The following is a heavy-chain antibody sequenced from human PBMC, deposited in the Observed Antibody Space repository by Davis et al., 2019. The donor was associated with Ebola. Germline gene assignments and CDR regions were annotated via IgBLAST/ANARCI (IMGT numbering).Heavy chain of an antibody. CDR1: GFTFGYYS. CDR2: VRSNAYGMTT. Sequence: PGGSLRLSCSDSGFTFGYYSMSWVRQAPGKGLEWLGFVRSNAYGMTTEYAASVEGRFTISRDDSKSIAYLQMSSLKIEDTALYYCARDDSPDPYWGQGTLVTVSS. CDR3: ARDDSPDPY. J-gene: IGHJ4*02. D-gene: IGHD3-22*01. V-gene: IGHV3-49*04.